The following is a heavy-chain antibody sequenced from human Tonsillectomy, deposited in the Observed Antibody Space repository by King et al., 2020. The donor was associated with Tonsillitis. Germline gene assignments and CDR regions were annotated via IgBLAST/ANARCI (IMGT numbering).Heavy chain of an antibody. V-gene: IGHV3-13*01. J-gene: IGHJ3*02. CDR2: INTDGDT. CDR1: GFTLSSYA. D-gene: IGHD1-20*01. CDR3: ARGGITTTTVAFDN. Sequence: VQLVESGGNLVQPGGSLRLSCAASGFTLSSYAIHWVRQAAGKGLEWVAAINTDGDTYYPASVKGRFTMSRESAKNSLYLHMYSLRAGDTAVYYCARGGITTTTVAFDNW.